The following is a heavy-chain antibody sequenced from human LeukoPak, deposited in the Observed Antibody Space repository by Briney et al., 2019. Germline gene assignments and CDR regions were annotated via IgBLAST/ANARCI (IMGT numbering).Heavy chain of an antibody. CDR1: GFTFSSYS. V-gene: IGHV3-74*01. D-gene: IGHD6-19*01. Sequence: GGSLRLSCAASGFTFSSYSMNWVRQAPGKGLVWVSRINSDGSSTSYADSVKGRFTISRDNAKNTLYLQMNSLRAEDTAVYYCASVNHPEGIAVAEGGFDYWGQGTLVTVSS. J-gene: IGHJ4*02. CDR3: ASVNHPEGIAVAEGGFDY. CDR2: INSDGSST.